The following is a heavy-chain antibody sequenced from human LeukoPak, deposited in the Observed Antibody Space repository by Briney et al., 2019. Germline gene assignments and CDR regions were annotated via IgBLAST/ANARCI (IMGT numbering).Heavy chain of an antibody. Sequence: PSETLSLTCTVSGGSISNYDWSWIRQPAGKGLEWIGRLYTSGSTNYNPSLKSRVTMSVDTSKNQFSLKLSSVTAADTAVYYCARDKSAVDAFDIWGQGTMVTVSS. CDR3: ARDKSAVDAFDI. CDR2: LYTSGST. V-gene: IGHV4-4*07. J-gene: IGHJ3*02. CDR1: GGSISNYD.